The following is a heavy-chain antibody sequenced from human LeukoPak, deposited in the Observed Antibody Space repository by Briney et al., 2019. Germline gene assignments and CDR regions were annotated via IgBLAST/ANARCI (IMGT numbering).Heavy chain of an antibody. D-gene: IGHD6-19*01. CDR2: IKQDGSEK. CDR1: GFTVSTNY. J-gene: IGHJ3*02. CDR3: ARSAGAFDI. Sequence: PGGSLRLSCAASGFTVSTNYMSWVRQAPGKGLEWVANIKQDGSEKYYVDSVKGRFTISRDNAKNSLYLQMNSLRAEDTAVYYCARSAGAFDIWGQGTMVTVSS. V-gene: IGHV3-7*01.